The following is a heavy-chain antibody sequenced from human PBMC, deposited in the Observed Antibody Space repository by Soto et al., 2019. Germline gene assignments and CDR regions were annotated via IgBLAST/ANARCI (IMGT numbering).Heavy chain of an antibody. J-gene: IGHJ6*02. D-gene: IGHD3-22*01. CDR3: ARSSPNDSSGYYPVGYYYGMDV. CDR1: GGNFSSYA. V-gene: IGHV1-69*06. Sequence: SVKVSCKASGGNFSSYAISWVRQAPGQGLEWMGGIIPIFGTANYAQKFQGRLTLTADKSTSTAYMELSSLRSEDTAVYYCARSSPNDSSGYYPVGYYYGMDVWGQGTTVTVSS. CDR2: IIPIFGTA.